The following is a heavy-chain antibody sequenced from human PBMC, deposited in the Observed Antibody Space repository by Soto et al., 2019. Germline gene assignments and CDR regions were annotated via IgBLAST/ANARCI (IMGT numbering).Heavy chain of an antibody. CDR3: TSSSSSRVY. V-gene: IGHV3-73*01. Sequence: GGSLRLSCAASGFTFSGSAMHWVRQASGKGLEWVGRIRSKANSYATAYAASVKGRFTISRDDSKNTAYLQMNSLKTEDTAVYYCTSSSSSRVYWGQGTLVTVSS. J-gene: IGHJ4*02. D-gene: IGHD6-6*01. CDR2: IRSKANSYAT. CDR1: GFTFSGSA.